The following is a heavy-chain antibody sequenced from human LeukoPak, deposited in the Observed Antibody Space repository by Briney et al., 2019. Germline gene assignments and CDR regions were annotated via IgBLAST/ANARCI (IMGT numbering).Heavy chain of an antibody. CDR3: ARVVYYDISVFDY. CDR2: IYYSGST. CDR1: GGSVSSGSYY. D-gene: IGHD3-9*01. Sequence: SESLSLTCTVSGGSVSSGSYYWSWIRQPPGKGLEWIGYIYYSGSTNYNPSLKSRVTISVDTSKNQFSLKLSSVTAADTAVYYCARVVYYDISVFDYWGQGTLVTVSS. J-gene: IGHJ4*02. V-gene: IGHV4-61*01.